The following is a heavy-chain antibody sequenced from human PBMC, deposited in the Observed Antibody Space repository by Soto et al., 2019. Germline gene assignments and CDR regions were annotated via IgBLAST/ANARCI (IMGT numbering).Heavy chain of an antibody. CDR3: EKDPVTTLGCDI. Sequence: EVQLLESGGGLVQPGGSLRLSCAASGFTFSSYAMSWVRQAPGKGLEWVSAISGSGGSTYYADSVKGRFTISRDNSKNTLYLLMNSLRAEDTAVYYCEKDPVTTLGCDIWGQGTMVTVSS. V-gene: IGHV3-23*01. D-gene: IGHD4-17*01. J-gene: IGHJ3*02. CDR1: GFTFSSYA. CDR2: ISGSGGST.